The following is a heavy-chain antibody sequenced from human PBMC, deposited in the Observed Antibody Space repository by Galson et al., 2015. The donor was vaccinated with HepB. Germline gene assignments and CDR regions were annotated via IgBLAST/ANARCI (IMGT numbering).Heavy chain of an antibody. D-gene: IGHD6-19*01. CDR1: GGTFSSYA. V-gene: IGHV1-69*13. CDR2: IIPIFGTA. Sequence: SVKVSCKASGGTFSSYAISWVRQAPGQGLEWMGGIIPIFGTANYAQKFQGRVTITADESTSTAYMELSSLRSEDTAVYYCARAPLYSSGWYYGYNWFDPWGQGALVTVSS. J-gene: IGHJ5*02. CDR3: ARAPLYSSGWYYGYNWFDP.